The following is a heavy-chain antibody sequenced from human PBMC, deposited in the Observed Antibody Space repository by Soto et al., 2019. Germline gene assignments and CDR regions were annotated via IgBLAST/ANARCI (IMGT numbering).Heavy chain of an antibody. V-gene: IGHV3-23*01. CDR3: AKDTDCSSSNCKGGFDI. Sequence: GGSLRLSCAASGFTFSSYAMSWVRQAPGKGLEWVSGISGSGGSTYHADSVKGRFTISRDNSKNTLYVQMNSLRAEDTVVYYCAKDTDCSSSNCKGGFDIWGQGTMVTVSS. D-gene: IGHD2-2*01. CDR1: GFTFSSYA. J-gene: IGHJ3*02. CDR2: ISGSGGST.